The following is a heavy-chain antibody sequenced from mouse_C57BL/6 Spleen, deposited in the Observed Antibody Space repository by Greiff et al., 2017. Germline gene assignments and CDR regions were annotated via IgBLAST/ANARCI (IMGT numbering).Heavy chain of an antibody. CDR1: GYTFTSYW. V-gene: IGHV1-52*01. Sequence: QVQLQQPGAELVRPGSSVKLSCKASGYTFTSYWMHWVKQRPIQGLEWIGNIDPSDSETHYNQKFKDKATLTVDKSSSTAYMQLSSLTSEDSAVYYCARSELGLYYAMDYWGQGTSVTVAS. D-gene: IGHD4-1*01. CDR3: ARSELGLYYAMDY. CDR2: IDPSDSET. J-gene: IGHJ4*01.